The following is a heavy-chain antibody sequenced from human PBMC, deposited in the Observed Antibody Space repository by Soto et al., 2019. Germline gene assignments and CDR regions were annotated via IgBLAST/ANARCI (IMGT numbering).Heavy chain of an antibody. V-gene: IGHV4-30-2*01. CDR2: IYHSGST. D-gene: IGHD3-10*01. CDR3: SSLESVNPDSGVKYYYYAMDV. Sequence: PSETLSLTCAVSGGSISSGGYSWSWIRQPPGKGLEWIGYIYHSGSTYYNQSLKSRVTISVDRSKNQISLKLSSVTAADTAVYNCSSLESVNPDSGVKYYYYAMDVWGQGTTVTVSS. J-gene: IGHJ6*02. CDR1: GGSISSGGYS.